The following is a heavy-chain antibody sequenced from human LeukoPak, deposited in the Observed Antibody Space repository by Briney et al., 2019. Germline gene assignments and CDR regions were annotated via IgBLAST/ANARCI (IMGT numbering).Heavy chain of an antibody. Sequence: PSQTLSLTCTVSGGSISSGGYYWSWIRQHPGKGLEWIGYIYYSGSTYYNPSLKSRVTISVDTSKNQFSLKLSSVTAADTAVYYCAPRRVAADKGFDYWGQGTLVTVSS. D-gene: IGHD6-19*01. CDR2: IYYSGST. CDR3: APRRVAADKGFDY. J-gene: IGHJ4*02. CDR1: GGSISSGGYY. V-gene: IGHV4-31*03.